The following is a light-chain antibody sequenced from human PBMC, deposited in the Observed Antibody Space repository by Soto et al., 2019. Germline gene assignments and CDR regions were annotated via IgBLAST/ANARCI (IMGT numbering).Light chain of an antibody. J-gene: IGLJ2*01. Sequence: QSALTQPPSVSGAPGQRVTISCTGSSSNIGAGYDVHWYQQLPGTAPKLLIYGNSNRPSGVPDRFSGSKSGTSASLAITGFQAEDEADYYCQSYDSSLSRVFGGGTKLTVL. CDR3: QSYDSSLSRV. CDR1: SSNIGAGYD. CDR2: GNS. V-gene: IGLV1-40*01.